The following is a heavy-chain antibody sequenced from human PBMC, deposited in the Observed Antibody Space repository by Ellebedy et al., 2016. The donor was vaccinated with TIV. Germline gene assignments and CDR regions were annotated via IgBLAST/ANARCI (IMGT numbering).Heavy chain of an antibody. Sequence: GESLKISCAASGFTFSSYWMHWVRQAPGKGLMWVSRINSEGSSTSYADSVKGRFTISRDNAKNTLYLQMNSLRAEDTAVYYCGRGNYYGMDVWGQGTTVTVSS. CDR1: GFTFSSYW. CDR2: INSEGSST. CDR3: GRGNYYGMDV. J-gene: IGHJ6*02. V-gene: IGHV3-74*01.